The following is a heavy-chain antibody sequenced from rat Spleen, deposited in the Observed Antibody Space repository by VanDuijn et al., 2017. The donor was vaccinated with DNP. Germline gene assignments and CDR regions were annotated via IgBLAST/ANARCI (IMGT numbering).Heavy chain of an antibody. V-gene: IGHV2-19*01. CDR1: GFSLTGYH. J-gene: IGHJ2*01. CDR2: IRANGIT. Sequence: QVQLKESGPGLVQPSQTLSLTCTVSGFSLTGYHVHWVRQPPGKGLEWLGRIRANGITYYNSGLKSRLTISRDTSKSQVFLKMNSLQTEDTAIYFCVREGTLMVVGFLDYWGRGVTVTVSS. D-gene: IGHD1-12*02. CDR3: VREGTLMVVGFLDY.